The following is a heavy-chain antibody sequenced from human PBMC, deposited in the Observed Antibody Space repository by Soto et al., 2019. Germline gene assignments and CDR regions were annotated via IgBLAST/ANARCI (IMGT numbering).Heavy chain of an antibody. CDR3: AKSPNFYCSSYHCYKYYFDY. D-gene: IGHD2-2*01. J-gene: IGHJ4*02. CDR2: ISYDGSDK. V-gene: IGHV3-30*18. CDR1: GFTFNTFG. Sequence: GGSLRLSCAASGFTFNTFGMHWVRQAPGKGLEWVAVISYDGSDKYYSDSVRGRFTISRDNSMNTLYLQMNSLRTEDTAVYYCAKSPNFYCSSYHCYKYYFDYWGQGTLVTVSS.